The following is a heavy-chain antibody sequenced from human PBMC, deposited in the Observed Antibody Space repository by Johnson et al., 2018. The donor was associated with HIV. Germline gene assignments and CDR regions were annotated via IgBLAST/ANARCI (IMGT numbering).Heavy chain of an antibody. CDR3: AKDRGTGIARDAFDM. CDR2: INQDGSEK. CDR1: GFTFSSYW. J-gene: IGHJ3*02. Sequence: VRLVESGGGLVQPGGSLRLSCSASGFTFSSYWMSWVRQAPGKGLEWVAIINQDGSEKYYVDSVKGRFTISRDNSNNTLYLQMNSLTAEDTALYHCAKDRGTGIARDAFDMWGQGTMVTVS. D-gene: IGHD6-13*01. V-gene: IGHV3-7*03.